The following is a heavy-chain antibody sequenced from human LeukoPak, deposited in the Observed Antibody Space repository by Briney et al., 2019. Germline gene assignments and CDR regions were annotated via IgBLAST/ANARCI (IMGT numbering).Heavy chain of an antibody. D-gene: IGHD5-24*01. Sequence: SETLSLTCTVSGGSISSSSYYWGWIRQPPGKGLEWIGSIYYSGSTYYNPSLKSRVTLSVDTSKNQFSLKLNSGTAADTAVYYFARGDDYNRFWGQGTLVTVSS. V-gene: IGHV4-39*01. J-gene: IGHJ4*02. CDR1: GGSISSSSYY. CDR3: ARGDDYNRF. CDR2: IYYSGST.